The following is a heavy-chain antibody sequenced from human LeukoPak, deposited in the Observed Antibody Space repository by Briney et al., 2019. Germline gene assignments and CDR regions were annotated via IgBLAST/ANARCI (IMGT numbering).Heavy chain of an antibody. Sequence: PSETLSLTCTVSGGSIGSYYWSWIRQPPGKGLEWIGYIYYSGSTNYNPSLKSRVTISVDTSKNQFSLKLSSVTAADTAVYYCARKGRGGYYYYMDVWGKGTTVTVSS. V-gene: IGHV4-59*01. J-gene: IGHJ6*03. CDR3: ARKGRGGYYYYMDV. CDR2: IYYSGST. CDR1: GGSIGSYY.